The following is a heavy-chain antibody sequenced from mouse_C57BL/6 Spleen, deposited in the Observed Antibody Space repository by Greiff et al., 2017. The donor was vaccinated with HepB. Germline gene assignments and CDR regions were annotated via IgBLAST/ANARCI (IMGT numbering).Heavy chain of an antibody. V-gene: IGHV3-6*01. CDR3: ARDPGYYAMDY. CDR2: ISYDGSN. J-gene: IGHJ4*01. CDR1: GYSITSGYY. Sequence: EVKLMESGPGLVKPSQSLSLTCSVTGYSITSGYYWNWIRQFPGNKLEWMGYISYDGSNNYNPSLKNRISITRDTSKNQFFLKLDSVTTEDTATYYCARDPGYYAMDYWGQGTSVTVSS.